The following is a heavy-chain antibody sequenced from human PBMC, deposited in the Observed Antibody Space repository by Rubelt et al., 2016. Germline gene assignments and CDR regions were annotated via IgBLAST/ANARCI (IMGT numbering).Heavy chain of an antibody. D-gene: IGHD1-1*01. CDR1: GGSISSYY. J-gene: IGHJ4*02. CDR2: INHSGST. V-gene: IGHV4-34*01. CDR3: AGGHGTAIDY. Sequence: GGSISSYYWSWIRQPPGKGLEWIGEINHSGSTNYNPSLNNRVTISVDTSKNQFSLQLTSVTAADTAVYYCAGGHGTAIDYWDLGTLVTVSS.